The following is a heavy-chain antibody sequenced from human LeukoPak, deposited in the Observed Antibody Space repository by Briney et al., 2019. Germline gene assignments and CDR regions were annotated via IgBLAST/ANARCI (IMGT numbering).Heavy chain of an antibody. D-gene: IGHD6-13*01. Sequence: ASVKVSCKASGYTFTGYDMHSARQAPGQGREWMGWINPNSGGTNYAQKFQGRVTMTRDTSISTAYMELSRLRSDDTAVYYCARDSSSWYSVDPWGQGTLVTVSS. CDR2: INPNSGGT. CDR1: GYTFTGYD. J-gene: IGHJ5*02. CDR3: ARDSSSWYSVDP. V-gene: IGHV1-2*02.